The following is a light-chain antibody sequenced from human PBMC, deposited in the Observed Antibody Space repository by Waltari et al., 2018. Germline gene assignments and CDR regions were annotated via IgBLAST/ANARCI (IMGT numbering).Light chain of an antibody. CDR3: QQFKSFLIT. CDR1: QGINSA. CDR2: DAS. V-gene: IGKV1-13*02. Sequence: AIQLTQSPSSLSASVGDRVTITSRASQGINSALAWYQQKPGKAPKLLIYDASSLESGVPSRLSGSGYGTDFTLTISSLQPEDFATYYCQQFKSFLITFGQGTRLEIK. J-gene: IGKJ5*01.